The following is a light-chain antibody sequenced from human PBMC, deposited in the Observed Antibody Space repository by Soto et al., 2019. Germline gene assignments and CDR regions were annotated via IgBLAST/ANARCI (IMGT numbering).Light chain of an antibody. V-gene: IGKV1-39*01. CDR1: QSITTS. J-gene: IGKJ3*01. Sequence: DIQMTQSPSSLSASVGDRVTITCRTSQSITTSLNWYQQKPGKAPKLLIFGASSLQSGVPSRFSGSRSGTDFTLTISSLQPEDFATYYCQQIYTTPFTVGPGTKVDTK. CDR3: QQIYTTPFT. CDR2: GAS.